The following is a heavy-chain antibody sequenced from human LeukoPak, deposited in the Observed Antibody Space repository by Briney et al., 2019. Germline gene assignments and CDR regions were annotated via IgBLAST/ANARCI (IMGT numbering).Heavy chain of an antibody. CDR2: IKQDGSEK. D-gene: IGHD3-10*01. V-gene: IGHV3-7*01. Sequence: GGSLRLSCAASGFTFISYWMSWVRQAPGKGLEWVANIKQDGSEKYYVDSVKGRFTISRDNAKNSLYLQMNSLRAEDTAVYYCARERGSKCFDYWGQGTLVTVSS. J-gene: IGHJ4*02. CDR3: ARERGSKCFDY. CDR1: GFTFISYW.